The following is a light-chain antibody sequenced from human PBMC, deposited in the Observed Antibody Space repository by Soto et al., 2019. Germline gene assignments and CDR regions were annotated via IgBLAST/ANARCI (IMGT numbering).Light chain of an antibody. Sequence: EVELTQSPDILSVSPGETATLSCRASQSVRSNLAWYQQKPGQAPRLLIYGASTRATGIPARFSGSGSGREFTLTISSLQPDDVATYYCQQYKTTFGPGTKVDIE. CDR3: QQYKTT. CDR1: QSVRSN. J-gene: IGKJ3*01. V-gene: IGKV3-15*01. CDR2: GAS.